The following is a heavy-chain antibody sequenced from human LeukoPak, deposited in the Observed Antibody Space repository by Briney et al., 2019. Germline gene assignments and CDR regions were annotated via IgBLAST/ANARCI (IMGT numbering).Heavy chain of an antibody. CDR3: ARRRAGRDWFDP. CDR2: IYYSGNT. J-gene: IGHJ5*02. D-gene: IGHD6-19*01. CDR1: GGSISSSNYY. V-gene: IGHV4-39*01. Sequence: SEALSLTCAVSGGSISSSNYYWGWIRQPPGQGLEWIGSIYYSGNTYYNPSLKSRVTISVDTSKNQFSLKLSSVTATDTAVYYCARRRAGRDWFDPWGQGTLVTVSS.